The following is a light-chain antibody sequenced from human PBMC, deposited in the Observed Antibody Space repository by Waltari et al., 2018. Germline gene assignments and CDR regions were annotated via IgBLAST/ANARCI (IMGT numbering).Light chain of an antibody. J-gene: IGKJ2*01. V-gene: IGKV3-20*01. CDR2: GAS. CDR3: QQYGRSPYT. Sequence: EIVLTQSPGTLSLSPGERATLSCRASQRLSRTYLAWYQQKPGQAPRLLINGASSTSTGIPDRFSGSGSGTDFTLSISRLEPEDSAVYYCQQYGRSPYTFGQGTKLEIK. CDR1: QRLSRTY.